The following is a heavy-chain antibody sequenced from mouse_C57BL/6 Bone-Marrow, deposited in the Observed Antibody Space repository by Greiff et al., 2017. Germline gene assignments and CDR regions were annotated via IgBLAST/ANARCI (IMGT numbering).Heavy chain of an antibody. J-gene: IGHJ3*01. CDR3: ARSGCSNSCLWFAY. CDR1: GYAFSSYW. V-gene: IGHV1-80*01. Sequence: QVQLQQSGAELVKPGASVKISCKASGYAFSSYWMNWVKQRPGKGLEWIGQIYPGDGDTNYNGKFKGKATLTADKSSSTAYMQLSSLTSEDSAVYFCARSGCSNSCLWFAYWGQGTLVTVSA. CDR2: IYPGDGDT. D-gene: IGHD2-5*01.